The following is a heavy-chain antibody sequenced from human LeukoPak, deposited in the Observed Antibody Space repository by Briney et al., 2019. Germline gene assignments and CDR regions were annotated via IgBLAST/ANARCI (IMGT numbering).Heavy chain of an antibody. D-gene: IGHD3-22*01. V-gene: IGHV4-59*01. CDR2: IYYSGST. J-gene: IGHJ4*02. CDR3: ARDGYYDSSGYGY. Sequence: SETLSLTCAVYGGSFSGYYWSWIRQPPGKGLEWIGYIYYSGSTNYNPSLKSRVTISVDTSKNQFSLKLSSVTAADTAVYYCARDGYYDSSGYGYWGQGTLVTVSS. CDR1: GGSFSGYY.